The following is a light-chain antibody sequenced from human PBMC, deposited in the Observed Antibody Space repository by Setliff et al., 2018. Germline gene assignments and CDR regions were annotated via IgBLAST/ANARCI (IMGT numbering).Light chain of an antibody. Sequence: QSVLTQPHSASGSPGQSVTISCTGTSSDVGGYNYVSWYQQHPGKATKLMIYEVSKRPSGVPDRFSGSKSGNTASVTVSGLQAEDEADYYCSSYAGSNNPYVFGTGTKVTVL. J-gene: IGLJ1*01. V-gene: IGLV2-8*01. CDR3: SSYAGSNNPYV. CDR2: EVS. CDR1: SSDVGGYNY.